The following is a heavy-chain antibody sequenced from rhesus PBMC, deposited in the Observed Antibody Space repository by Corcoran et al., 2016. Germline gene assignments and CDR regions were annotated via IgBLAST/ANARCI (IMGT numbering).Heavy chain of an antibody. J-gene: IGHJ4*01. Sequence: QVPLQGSGPGLVKPSQTLSLTSAVSGGSVSSSNWWTWIRQPPGTGLEWIVYIIGSSFSTYYNPVLRSRVTFSTATAKNHFPLKLTSVTAADTAVYYCARDYGSKGWGQGVLVTVSS. CDR3: ARDYGSKG. D-gene: IGHD4-29*01. CDR2: IIGSSFST. V-gene: IGHV4-65*01. CDR1: GGSVSSSNW.